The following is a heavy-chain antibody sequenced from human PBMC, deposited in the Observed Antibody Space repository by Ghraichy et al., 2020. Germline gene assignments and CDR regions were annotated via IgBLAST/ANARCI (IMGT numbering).Heavy chain of an antibody. D-gene: IGHD1-1*01. CDR3: ARGYNTRGLGLLYYYYMDV. Sequence: SQTLSLTCAVHGGSFSDYYWTWIRQPPGQGLEWIGEINYRGSATYNSSLKSRVTISVDTSQSQFSLQLSPVTAADTALYYCARGYNTRGLGLLYYYYMDVWGNGTTVTVS. CDR1: GGSFSDYY. V-gene: IGHV4-34*01. J-gene: IGHJ6*03. CDR2: INYRGSA.